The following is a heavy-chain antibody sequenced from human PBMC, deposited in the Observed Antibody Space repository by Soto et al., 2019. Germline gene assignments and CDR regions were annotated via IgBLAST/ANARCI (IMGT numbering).Heavy chain of an antibody. Sequence: QITLKESGPTLVKPTQTLTLTCTFSGFSLNTRGVGVDWIRQSPGKALEWLVLIYWDDAKRYSPSLKDRLTITADTSKNQVVLTMTNMDPVDTATYYCAHGSSGIDAFDIWGRGIVVTVSS. D-gene: IGHD3-10*01. CDR3: AHGSSGIDAFDI. CDR2: IYWDDAK. J-gene: IGHJ3*02. V-gene: IGHV2-5*02. CDR1: GFSLNTRGVG.